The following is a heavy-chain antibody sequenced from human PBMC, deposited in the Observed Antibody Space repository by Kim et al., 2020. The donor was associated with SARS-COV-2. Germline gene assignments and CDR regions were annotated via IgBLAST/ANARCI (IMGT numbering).Heavy chain of an antibody. Sequence: STNYNPSLKSRVSMSVDTSTNQFSLRLTSVTAADTAVYYCARGAPGHWGQGTLVTVSS. J-gene: IGHJ1*01. CDR3: ARGAPGH. CDR2: ST. V-gene: IGHV4-34*01.